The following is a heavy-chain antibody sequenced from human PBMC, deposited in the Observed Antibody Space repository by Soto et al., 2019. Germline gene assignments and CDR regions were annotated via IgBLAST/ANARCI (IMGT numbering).Heavy chain of an antibody. CDR2: IKDDGGQQ. D-gene: IGHD3-16*01. CDR1: GFPFSKYW. Sequence: VGSLRLSCAASGFPFSKYWMSWVRQSPGKGLEWVANIKDDGGQQYYVDSVKGRFTISRDNAENSLYLHMSSLRVEDTAVYYYGNTPTRGGFDSWGQGTVVTVSS. V-gene: IGHV3-7*03. CDR3: GNTPTRGGFDS. J-gene: IGHJ4*02.